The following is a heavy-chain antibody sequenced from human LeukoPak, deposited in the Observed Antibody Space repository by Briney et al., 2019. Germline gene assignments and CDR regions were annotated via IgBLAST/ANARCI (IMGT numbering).Heavy chain of an antibody. CDR1: GFTFDDFA. D-gene: IGHD6-13*01. CDR2: ISGDGNRI. V-gene: IGHV3-43*02. CDR3: AKAIEPRAAARLYGMDV. J-gene: IGHJ6*02. Sequence: GGSLRLSCAASGFTFDDFAMHWVRQGPGKGLEWVSLISGDGNRIHYADSVKGRFTISRDNSKNSLYLQMNSLRTEDTALYYCAKAIEPRAAARLYGMDVWGQGTTVTVSS.